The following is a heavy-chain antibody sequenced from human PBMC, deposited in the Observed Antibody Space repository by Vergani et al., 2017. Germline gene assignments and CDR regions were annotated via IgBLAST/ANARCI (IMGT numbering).Heavy chain of an antibody. CDR2: ISGSGGST. CDR3: AVRPAAGIDS. D-gene: IGHD2-2*01. J-gene: IGHJ4*02. V-gene: IGHV3-23*01. Sequence: EVQLLESGGGLVQPGGSLRLSCVASGFTFSRHAMSWVRQAPGKGLEWVSTISGSGGSTPYADSVKGRFTISRDNSKNTLYLQMNSLRAEDTAVYFCAVRPAAGIDSWGQGTLVTVSS. CDR1: GFTFSRHA.